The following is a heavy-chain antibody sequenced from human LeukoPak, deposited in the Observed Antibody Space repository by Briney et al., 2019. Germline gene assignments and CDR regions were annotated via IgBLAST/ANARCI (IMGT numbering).Heavy chain of an antibody. CDR3: ARTLGYCSSTNCFLTFDY. D-gene: IGHD2-2*01. J-gene: IGHJ4*02. Sequence: PGGALRLSCAASGFTFSSYWMTWVRPAPGKGLEWVANIKHDGSEEYYVDSVKGRFTISRDNAKNSLYLQMNSLRAEDTAVYYCARTLGYCSSTNCFLTFDYWGQGTLVTVSS. V-gene: IGHV3-7*04. CDR2: IKHDGSEE. CDR1: GFTFSSYW.